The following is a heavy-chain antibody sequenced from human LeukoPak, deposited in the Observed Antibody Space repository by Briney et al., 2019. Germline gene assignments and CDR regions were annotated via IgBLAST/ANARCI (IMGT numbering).Heavy chain of an antibody. Sequence: PSETLSLTCSVSGGSISSENYYWSWIRQPAGKGLEWIGRIYTGGSANYNPSLKSRVTISVDTSKNQFSLKLNSVTAADTAVYYCAREVYFDGIGYYFRYFDSWGQGTLVTVSS. CDR2: IYTGGSA. D-gene: IGHD3-22*01. V-gene: IGHV4-61*02. CDR1: GGSISSENYY. CDR3: AREVYFDGIGYYFRYFDS. J-gene: IGHJ4*02.